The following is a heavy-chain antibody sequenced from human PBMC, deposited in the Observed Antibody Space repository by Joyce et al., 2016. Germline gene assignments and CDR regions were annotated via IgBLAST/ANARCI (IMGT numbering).Heavy chain of an antibody. Sequence: EVQLLESGGKLVQVGESLRLSCTASGFTFKTYAMSWVRQTPGRGLEWVAGISGSGGTTYYAYSVKGRFTISRDNSQNTLSLEMNSLRADDTAIYYCAKDRGLMVAISPYFDYWGQGSLVTVFS. CDR2: ISGSGGTT. V-gene: IGHV3-23*01. CDR1: GFTFKTYA. J-gene: IGHJ4*02. CDR3: AKDRGLMVAISPYFDY. D-gene: IGHD2-15*01.